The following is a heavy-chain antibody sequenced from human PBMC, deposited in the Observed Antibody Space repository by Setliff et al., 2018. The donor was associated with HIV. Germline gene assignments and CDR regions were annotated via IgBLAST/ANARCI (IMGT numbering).Heavy chain of an antibody. V-gene: IGHV4-31*03. CDR1: GGSINRGDYH. D-gene: IGHD3-22*01. CDR2: ISYSGST. CDR3: ARNRIIVVNNHWYFDP. Sequence: KPSETLSLTCTVSGGSINRGDYHWSWLRQHPGKGLEWIGYISYSGSTYYNPSLESRVTISIDTSKNQFSLKLSSVTAADTAMYYCARNRIIVVNNHWYFDPWGRGTQVTVSS. J-gene: IGHJ2*01.